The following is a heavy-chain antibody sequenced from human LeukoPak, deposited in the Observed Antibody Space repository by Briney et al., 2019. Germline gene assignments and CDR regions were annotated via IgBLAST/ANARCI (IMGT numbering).Heavy chain of an antibody. J-gene: IGHJ4*02. V-gene: IGHV3-30*02. D-gene: IGHD6-13*01. Sequence: PGGSLRLSCAASGSTFSNYGMYWVRQAPGKGLEWVAFIRYDGSNEYYVDSVKGRFTISRDNSKNTLYLQMNSLRVEDTALYYCAKDGRAGTWYGSHLDYWGQGTLVTVSS. CDR2: IRYDGSNE. CDR1: GSTFSNYG. CDR3: AKDGRAGTWYGSHLDY.